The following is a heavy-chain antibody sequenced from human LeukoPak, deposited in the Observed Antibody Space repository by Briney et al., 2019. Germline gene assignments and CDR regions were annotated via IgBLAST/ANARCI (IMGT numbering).Heavy chain of an antibody. CDR2: IYTTGTT. Sequence: PSETLSLTCTVAGGSIISYYWSWIRQSAEKGLEWIGRIYTTGTTNYNPSLKGRVTVSVDTSKNQFFLKLRSVTAADTAVYYCARDVGASNFDSWGQGVQVTVSS. CDR1: GGSIISYY. D-gene: IGHD1-26*01. V-gene: IGHV4-4*07. CDR3: ARDVGASNFDS. J-gene: IGHJ4*02.